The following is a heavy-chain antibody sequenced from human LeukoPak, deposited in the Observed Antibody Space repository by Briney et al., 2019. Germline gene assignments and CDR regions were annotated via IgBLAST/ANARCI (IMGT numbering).Heavy chain of an antibody. CDR3: ARAVGSGSFQTYYYYMDV. Sequence: SETLSLTCAVSGGSISSSNWWSWVRQPPGKGLEWIGEIYHSGSTNYNPSLKSRVTISVDKSKNQFSLKLSSVTAADTAVYYCARAVGSGSFQTYYYYMDVWGKGTTVTISS. V-gene: IGHV4-4*02. D-gene: IGHD3-10*01. CDR2: IYHSGST. CDR1: GGSISSSNW. J-gene: IGHJ6*03.